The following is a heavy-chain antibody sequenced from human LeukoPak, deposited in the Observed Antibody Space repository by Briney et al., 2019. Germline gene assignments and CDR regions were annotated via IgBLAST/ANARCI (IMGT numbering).Heavy chain of an antibody. CDR2: IKQDGSEK. CDR1: GFTFSSYW. V-gene: IGHV3-7*01. CDR3: ARDFAHSDFWSGKYYFDY. J-gene: IGHJ4*02. D-gene: IGHD3-3*01. Sequence: GGSLGLSCAASGFTFSSYWMSWVRQAPGKGLEGVANIKQDGSEKNYVDSVKGRFTISRDNAKNSLYLQMNRLRAEDTAVYYCARDFAHSDFWSGKYYFDYWGQGTLVTVSS.